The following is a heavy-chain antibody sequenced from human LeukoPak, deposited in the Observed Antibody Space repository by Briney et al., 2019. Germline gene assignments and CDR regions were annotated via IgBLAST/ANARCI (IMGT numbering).Heavy chain of an antibody. J-gene: IGHJ4*02. V-gene: IGHV3-43*02. Sequence: GGSLRLSCAASGFTFDDYAMHWVRQAPGKGLEWVSLISGDGGSTYYADSVKGRFTISRDNSKNSLYLQMNSLRTEDTALYYCAKDISHYYDSSGYYAYWGQGTLVTVSS. D-gene: IGHD3-22*01. CDR2: ISGDGGST. CDR3: AKDISHYYDSSGYYAY. CDR1: GFTFDDYA.